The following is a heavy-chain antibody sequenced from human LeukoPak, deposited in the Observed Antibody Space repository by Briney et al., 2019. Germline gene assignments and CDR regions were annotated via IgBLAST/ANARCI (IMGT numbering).Heavy chain of an antibody. Sequence: GASVNVSCKASGYTFTGYYMHWVRQAPGQGLEWMGWINPNSGGTNYAQKFQGRVTMTRDTSISTAYMELSRLRSDDTAVYYCARDSGYDSSGNPTFDYWGQGTLVTVSS. J-gene: IGHJ4*02. CDR1: GYTFTGYY. D-gene: IGHD3-22*01. CDR3: ARDSGYDSSGNPTFDY. V-gene: IGHV1-2*02. CDR2: INPNSGGT.